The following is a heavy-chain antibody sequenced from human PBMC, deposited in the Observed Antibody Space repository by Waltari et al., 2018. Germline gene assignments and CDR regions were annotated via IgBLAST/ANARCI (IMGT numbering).Heavy chain of an antibody. Sequence: QVQLVQSGAEVKTPGASVKVSCKASGSTFTGYFMHLVRQATDQGLEWMGWINPNSGGTNYAQKFQGRVTMTRDTSISTAYMELSRLRSDDTAVYYCARDPERTNYYDSSGYTHGYWGQGTLVTVSS. D-gene: IGHD3-22*01. CDR3: ARDPERTNYYDSSGYTHGY. CDR1: GSTFTGYF. V-gene: IGHV1-2*02. J-gene: IGHJ4*02. CDR2: INPNSGGT.